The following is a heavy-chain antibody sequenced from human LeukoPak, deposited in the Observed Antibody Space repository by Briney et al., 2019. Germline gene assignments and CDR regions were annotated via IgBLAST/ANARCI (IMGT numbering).Heavy chain of an antibody. Sequence: PGGSLRLSCAASGFTVSSNYMSWVRQAPGKGLEWGSVIYSGGSTYYADSVKGRFTISRDNSKNTLYLQMNSLRAEDTAVYYCARDQGYCSGGSCYLEAFDIWGQGTMVTVSS. D-gene: IGHD2-15*01. CDR2: IYSGGST. CDR1: GFTVSSNY. J-gene: IGHJ3*02. CDR3: ARDQGYCSGGSCYLEAFDI. V-gene: IGHV3-53*01.